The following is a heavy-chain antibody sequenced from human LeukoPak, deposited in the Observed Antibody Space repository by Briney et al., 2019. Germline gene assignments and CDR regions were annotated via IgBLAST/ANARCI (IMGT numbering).Heavy chain of an antibody. J-gene: IGHJ4*02. CDR1: GYTFTSYA. CDR2: IIPIFGTA. D-gene: IGHD3-22*01. CDR3: ARGEYYDSSGYYYFDY. V-gene: IGHV1-69*13. Sequence: SVKVSCKASGYTFTSYAISWVRQAPGQGLEWMGGIIPIFGTANYAQKFQGRVTITADESTSTAYMELSSLRSEDTAVYYCARGEYYDSSGYYYFDYWGQGTLVTVSS.